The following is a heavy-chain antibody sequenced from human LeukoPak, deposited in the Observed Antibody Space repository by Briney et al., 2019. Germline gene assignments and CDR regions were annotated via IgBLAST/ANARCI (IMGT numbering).Heavy chain of an antibody. CDR2: ISASGGS. CDR3: AREPRDCTGGTCQSAGGYYFYY. V-gene: IGHV3-23*01. Sequence: GGSLRLSCAASGFTFSNYAMSWVRQAPGKGLGWVSGISASGGSYYADSVKGRFTVSRDISKNTLYLQMNSLRAEDTAVYFCAREPRDCTGGTCQSAGGYYFYYWSQGTLVTVSS. D-gene: IGHD2-15*01. CDR1: GFTFSNYA. J-gene: IGHJ4*02.